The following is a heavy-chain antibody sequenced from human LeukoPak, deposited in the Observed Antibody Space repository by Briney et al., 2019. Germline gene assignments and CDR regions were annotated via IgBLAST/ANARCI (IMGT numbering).Heavy chain of an antibody. D-gene: IGHD3-10*01. V-gene: IGHV5-51*01. CDR1: GYSITSYW. Sequence: GESLKISCKGSGYSITSYWIGWVRQLPGKCLEWMGIIYPGDSATKYSPSFQSQVTISADKSISTAYLQRSSLKASDTAMYYCARRYYYGSGRPPKYYFYYRGQGTLVTVSS. J-gene: IGHJ4*02. CDR3: ARRYYYGSGRPPKYYFYY. CDR2: IYPGDSAT.